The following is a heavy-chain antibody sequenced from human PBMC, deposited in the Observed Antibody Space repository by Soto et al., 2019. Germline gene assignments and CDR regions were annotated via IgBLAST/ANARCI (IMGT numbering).Heavy chain of an antibody. J-gene: IGHJ6*02. D-gene: IGHD2-2*01. Sequence: GGSLRLSCAASGLTFSSYDMNWVRQAPGKGLECVSYMSSSGSTIYYADSVKGRFTVSRDNAKSSLYLQMNSLRAEDTAVYYCAAIVVVPAAPMDAWGQGTTVTVSS. CDR2: MSSSGSTI. CDR1: GLTFSSYD. CDR3: AAIVVVPAAPMDA. V-gene: IGHV3-48*03.